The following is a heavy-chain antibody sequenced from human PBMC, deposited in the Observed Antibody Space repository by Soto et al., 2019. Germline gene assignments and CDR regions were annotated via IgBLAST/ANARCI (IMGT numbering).Heavy chain of an antibody. CDR3: AKTRLYDNNDYHRDGFDV. V-gene: IGHV3-23*01. Sequence: EVKLLESGGGVVQPGESLRLSCAASGFRFWTYSMSWVRQAPGQGLEWVSGISGDGSATSYADTLKGRFTVSRDNSKDTLFLQMNTLRVEDTAVYYCAKTRLYDNNDYHRDGFDVWGPGTAVTVS. D-gene: IGHD5-12*01. CDR1: GFRFWTYS. J-gene: IGHJ3*01. CDR2: ISGDGSAT.